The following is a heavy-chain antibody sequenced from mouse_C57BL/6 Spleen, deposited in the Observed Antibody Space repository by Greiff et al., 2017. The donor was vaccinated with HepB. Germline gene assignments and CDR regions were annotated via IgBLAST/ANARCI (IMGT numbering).Heavy chain of an antibody. CDR1: GFTFSSYA. CDR2: ISDGGSYT. CDR3: ASLYSNYGFYYYGMDY. V-gene: IGHV5-4*01. D-gene: IGHD2-5*01. J-gene: IGHJ4*01. Sequence: VQLKESGGGLVKPGGSLKLSCAASGFTFSSYAMSWVRQTPEKRLEWVATISDGGSYTYYPDNVKGRFTISRDNAKNNRYLQMSHLKSEDTAIYYCASLYSNYGFYYYGMDYWGQGTSVTVSS.